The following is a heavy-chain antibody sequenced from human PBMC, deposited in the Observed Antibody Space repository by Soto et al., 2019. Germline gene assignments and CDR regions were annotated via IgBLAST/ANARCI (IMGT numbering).Heavy chain of an antibody. CDR2: ISYSGNT. V-gene: IGHV4-39*01. J-gene: IGHJ3*01. Sequence: QVQLQESGPELLKPSNTLSLTCTVSVDSITTSGHLWGWIRQPPGKGLEWIGTISYSGNTIYNTNLNSQTNMSVDYSKHQRSLSLDSVTAADTASYYWARHDLGAFSINGFHVWGQGTMGTVSS. CDR1: VDSITTSGHL. CDR3: ARHDLGAFSINGFHV. D-gene: IGHD3-3*02.